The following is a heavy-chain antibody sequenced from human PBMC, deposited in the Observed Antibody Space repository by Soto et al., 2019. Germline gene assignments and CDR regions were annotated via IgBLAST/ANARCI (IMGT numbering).Heavy chain of an antibody. Sequence: QVQLQQWGAGLLKPSETLSLTCAVYGGSFSGYNWSWIRQPPGKGLEGIGEINHSGSTNYNPSLKSRVTISVDTSKNQFSLKLSSVTAADTAVYYCARGVPYCSGGSCYSYWFDPWGQGTLVTVSS. D-gene: IGHD2-15*01. CDR3: ARGVPYCSGGSCYSYWFDP. CDR2: INHSGST. CDR1: GGSFSGYN. V-gene: IGHV4-34*01. J-gene: IGHJ5*02.